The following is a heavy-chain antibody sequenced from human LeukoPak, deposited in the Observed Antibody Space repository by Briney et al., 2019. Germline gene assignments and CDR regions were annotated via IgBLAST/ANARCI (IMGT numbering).Heavy chain of an antibody. CDR3: TTDTLVVVAPIDY. D-gene: IGHD2-15*01. CDR1: GFTFSNAW. CDR2: IKSKTDGGTT. Sequence: GGSLRLSCAASGFTFSNAWMSWVRQAPGKGLEWVGRIKSKTDGGTTDYAAPVKGRFTISRDDSKNTLYLQMNSLKTEDTAVYYCTTDTLVVVAPIDYWGQGTLVTVSS. J-gene: IGHJ4*02. V-gene: IGHV3-15*01.